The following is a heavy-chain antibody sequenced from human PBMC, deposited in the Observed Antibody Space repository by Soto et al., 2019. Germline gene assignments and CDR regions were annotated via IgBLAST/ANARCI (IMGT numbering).Heavy chain of an antibody. J-gene: IGHJ6*02. D-gene: IGHD6-13*01. V-gene: IGHV1-18*01. CDR1: GYTFTSYG. CDR3: ARDTGQQDYYYYGMDV. Sequence: GASVKVSCKASGYTFTSYGISWVRQAPGQGLEWMGWISAYNGNTNYAQKLQGRVTMTTDTSTSTAYMELRSLRSDDTAVYYCARDTGQQDYYYYGMDVWGQGTTVTVSS. CDR2: ISAYNGNT.